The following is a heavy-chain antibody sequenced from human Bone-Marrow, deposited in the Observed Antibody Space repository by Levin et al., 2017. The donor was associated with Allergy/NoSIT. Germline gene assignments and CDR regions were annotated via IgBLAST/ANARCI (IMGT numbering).Heavy chain of an antibody. J-gene: IGHJ4*02. D-gene: IGHD6-19*01. CDR2: IYSGGST. CDR1: GFTVSNNY. CDR3: AKSPPALAGYYFDY. V-gene: IGHV3-53*01. Sequence: ETLSLTCAASGFTVSNNYVWWVRQAPGKGLEWVSLIYSGGSTYYADSVKGRFSISRDGSKNTLYLQMNSLRAEDTAVYYCAKSPPALAGYYFDYWGQGTLVTVSS.